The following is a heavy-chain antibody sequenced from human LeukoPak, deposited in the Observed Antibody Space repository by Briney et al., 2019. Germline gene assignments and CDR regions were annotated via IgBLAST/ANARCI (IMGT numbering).Heavy chain of an antibody. D-gene: IGHD6-13*01. CDR1: GFIVSNNY. CDR3: ASDLSTWFD. V-gene: IGHV3-66*01. Sequence: GGSLRLSCVTSGFIVSNNYMSWVRQAPGMGLEWVSTIYRGGSSFYADSVKGRFTISRDNSKNTLYLQMDSLRAEDTAVYYCASDLSTWFDWGQGTQVTVAS. J-gene: IGHJ4*02. CDR2: IYRGGSS.